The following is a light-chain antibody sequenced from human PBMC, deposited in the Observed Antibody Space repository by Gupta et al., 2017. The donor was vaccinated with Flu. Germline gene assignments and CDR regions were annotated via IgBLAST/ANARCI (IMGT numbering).Light chain of an antibody. CDR3: QHRSNLLT. J-gene: IGKJ4*01. CDR1: QNVSSY. CDR2: DAS. Sequence: SPATLSLSPGERATLSCRDSQNVSSYLEWYQQKPGQAPRLIIYDASNRAIGIPDRFSGSGSGTDFTLTSSSREPEDFAVYYWQHRSNLLTFGGGTKVEIK. V-gene: IGKV3-11*01.